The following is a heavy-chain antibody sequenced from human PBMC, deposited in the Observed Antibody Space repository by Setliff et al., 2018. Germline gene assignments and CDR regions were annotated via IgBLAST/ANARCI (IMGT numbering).Heavy chain of an antibody. CDR3: ARMTLWDNSAYYPDF. V-gene: IGHV4-59*01. Sequence: SETLSLTCTVSGGYIRSFHWSWIRQSPGKGLEWIGYIYYSGTTNYNPSLKSRVTISVDTSKKQFSLKLNSVTAADTAVCYCARMTLWDNSAYYPDFWGRGTLVTVSS. CDR2: IYYSGTT. J-gene: IGHJ4*02. CDR1: GGYIRSFH. D-gene: IGHD3-22*01.